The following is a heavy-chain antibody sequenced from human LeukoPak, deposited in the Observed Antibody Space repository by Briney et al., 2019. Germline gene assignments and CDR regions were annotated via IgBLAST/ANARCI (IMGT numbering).Heavy chain of an antibody. Sequence: GGSLRLSCAASGFTVSSNYMNWVRRAPGKGLEWVSLIYSGGSTHYADSVKGRFTISRDNSKNTQYLQMNSLRAEDTAVYYCARGGDSSYYGDYWGQGTLVTVSS. J-gene: IGHJ4*02. V-gene: IGHV3-66*01. CDR1: GFTVSSNY. D-gene: IGHD3-22*01. CDR3: ARGGDSSYYGDY. CDR2: IYSGGST.